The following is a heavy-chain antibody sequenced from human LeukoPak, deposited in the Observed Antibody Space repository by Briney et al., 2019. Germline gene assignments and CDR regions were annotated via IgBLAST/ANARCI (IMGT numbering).Heavy chain of an antibody. CDR1: GGTISSYY. V-gene: IGHV4-59*08. Sequence: SETLSLTCTVSGGTISSYYWSWIRQPPGKGLEWIGYIYNSGSTTYNPSLKSRVTISVDTSKNQFSLKLTSVTAADTAVYYCARPYSTSWSGNFYYTDVWGKGTSVTVSS. J-gene: IGHJ6*03. D-gene: IGHD6-13*01. CDR2: IYNSGST. CDR3: ARPYSTSWSGNFYYTDV.